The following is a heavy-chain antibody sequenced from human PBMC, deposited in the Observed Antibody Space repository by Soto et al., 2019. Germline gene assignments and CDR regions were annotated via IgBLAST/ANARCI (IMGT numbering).Heavy chain of an antibody. V-gene: IGHV1-18*04. CDR3: ARDWTSASCVSSSCPRGGWFDP. CDR2: INPYNANT. Sequence: QVQLVQSGPEVKKPGASVKVSCKASGYTLTDNGISWVRKAPGQGLEWMGWINPYNANTRYGEKVQGRVTMTTDTSSTVYMELTCRTSDDSAVYDCARDWTSASCVSSSCPRGGWFDPWGQGNLVTGSS. D-gene: IGHD2-15*01. CDR1: GYTLTDNG. J-gene: IGHJ5*02.